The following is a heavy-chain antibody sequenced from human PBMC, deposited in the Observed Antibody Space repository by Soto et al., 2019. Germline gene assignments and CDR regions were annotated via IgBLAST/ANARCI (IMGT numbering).Heavy chain of an antibody. CDR2: IGSSSGPI. D-gene: IGHD3-9*01. Sequence: SLRLSCTASGFTFSSFAMNWVRQAPGMGLEWVSYIGSSSGPIYYADSVKGRFTISRDNAESSLYLQMNSLRDDDTAVYYCARDVYNFVTGLSDAVDMWVQGRMV. CDR3: ARDVYNFVTGLSDAVDM. J-gene: IGHJ3*02. V-gene: IGHV3-48*02. CDR1: GFTFSSFA.